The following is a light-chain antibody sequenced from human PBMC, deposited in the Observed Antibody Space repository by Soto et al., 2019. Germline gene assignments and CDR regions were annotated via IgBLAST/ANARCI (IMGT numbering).Light chain of an antibody. CDR2: DVS. V-gene: IGLV2-18*02. CDR1: SSDVGGYNR. CDR3: TSYASGSAYV. Sequence: QSALTQPPSVSGSPGQSVAISCTGTSSDVGGYNRVSWYQQAPGKAPKLLIYDVSNRPSGGSTRFSGSKSGNTASLTISGLQAEDEAVYYCTSYASGSAYVFGPGTKLTVL. J-gene: IGLJ1*01.